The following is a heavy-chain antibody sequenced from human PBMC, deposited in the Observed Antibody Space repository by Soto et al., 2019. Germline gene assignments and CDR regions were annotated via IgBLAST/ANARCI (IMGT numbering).Heavy chain of an antibody. CDR1: GFTFSSYA. CDR2: ISGSGSTI. Sequence: GGSLRLSCAASGFTFSSYAVSWVRQAPGKGPEWISSISGSGSTIYYADSVKGRFTISRDNCKNTLYLQMSSLRAEDTAVYYCAKVFYYYDSSGYYYFDYWGQGTLVTVSS. J-gene: IGHJ4*02. CDR3: AKVFYYYDSSGYYYFDY. D-gene: IGHD3-22*01. V-gene: IGHV3-23*01.